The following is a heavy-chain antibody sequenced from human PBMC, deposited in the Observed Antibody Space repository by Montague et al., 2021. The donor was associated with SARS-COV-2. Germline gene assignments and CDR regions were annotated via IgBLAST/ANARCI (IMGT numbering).Heavy chain of an antibody. J-gene: IGHJ3*02. Sequence: TLSLTCTVSGGSISSSTYYWSWIRQPAGKGLEWIGRIYTSGSTNYNPSLKSRVTISVDTSKNQFSLELSSVTAADTAVYYCARDPYDTSGYYYVVFDIWGQGTMVTVSS. CDR1: GGSISSSTYY. CDR2: IYTSGST. CDR3: ARDPYDTSGYYYVVFDI. V-gene: IGHV4-61*02. D-gene: IGHD3-22*01.